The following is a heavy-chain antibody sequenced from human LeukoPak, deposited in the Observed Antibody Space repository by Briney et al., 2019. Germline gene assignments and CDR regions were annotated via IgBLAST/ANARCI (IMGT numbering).Heavy chain of an antibody. D-gene: IGHD3-22*01. CDR3: ARACGYYSPYFDY. J-gene: IGHJ4*02. CDR2: VFYSGST. Sequence: SETLSLTCTVSGGSISSYYWSWIRQPPGKGLEWIGYVFYSGSTNYNPSLKSRVTISVDTSKNQFSLKLSSVTAADTAVYYCARACGYYSPYFDYWGQGTLVTVSS. V-gene: IGHV4-59*12. CDR1: GGSISSYY.